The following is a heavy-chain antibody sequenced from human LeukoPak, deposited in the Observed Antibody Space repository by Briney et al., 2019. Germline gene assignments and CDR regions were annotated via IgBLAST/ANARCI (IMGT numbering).Heavy chain of an antibody. D-gene: IGHD3-3*01. CDR1: GFTFSDYY. Sequence: AGSLRLSCAASGFTFSDYYMSWIRQPPGKGLEWIAYISCSSSYTNYADSVKGRFTISRDNAKNSLYLQMNSLRAEDTAVYYCARDTKRFQKYYFDYWGQGTLVTVSS. CDR2: ISCSSSYT. J-gene: IGHJ4*02. V-gene: IGHV3-11*06. CDR3: ARDTKRFQKYYFDY.